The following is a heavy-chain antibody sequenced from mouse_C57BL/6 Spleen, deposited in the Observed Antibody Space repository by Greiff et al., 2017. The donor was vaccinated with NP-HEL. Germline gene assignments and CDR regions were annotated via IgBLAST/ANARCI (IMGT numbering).Heavy chain of an antibody. J-gene: IGHJ3*01. CDR2: IWSGGST. CDR1: GFSLTSYG. CDR3: GRAGGFAD. Sequence: VQLQQSGPGLVQPSQSLSITCTVSGFSLTSYGVHWVRQSPGKGLEWLGVIWSGGSTDYNAAFISSLSISKDKAKSQVFCKMTRQQADDTARNYWGRAGGFADWGQGTLVTVSA. V-gene: IGHV2-2*01.